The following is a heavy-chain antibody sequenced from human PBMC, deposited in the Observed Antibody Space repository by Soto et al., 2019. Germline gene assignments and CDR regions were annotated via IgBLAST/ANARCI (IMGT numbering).Heavy chain of an antibody. Sequence: TGGSLRLSCTASGFTFSNYSRTWVRQAPGKGLEWVSTITGGGGGTYYADSVKGRFTISRDNSKDTLYLQMPNLRADDTAIYYCAKEMIASTVADFFDYWGQGTLVTVSS. V-gene: IGHV3-23*01. J-gene: IGHJ4*02. D-gene: IGHD6-19*01. CDR2: ITGGGGGT. CDR3: AKEMIASTVADFFDY. CDR1: GFTFSNYS.